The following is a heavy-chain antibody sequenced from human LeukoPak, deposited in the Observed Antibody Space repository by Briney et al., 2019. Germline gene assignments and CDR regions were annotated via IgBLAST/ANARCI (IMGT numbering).Heavy chain of an antibody. V-gene: IGHV5-51*01. CDR3: ARHSLDDILTGPDEIDY. CDR2: IYPGDSDT. Sequence: GESLKISCKGSGYIFTSYWIGWVRQLPGKGLEWMGIIYPGDSDTRYSPSFQGQVTISADKSISTAYLQWSSLKASDTAVYYCARHSLDDILTGPDEIDYWAREPWSPSPQ. D-gene: IGHD3-9*01. J-gene: IGHJ4*02. CDR1: GYIFTSYW.